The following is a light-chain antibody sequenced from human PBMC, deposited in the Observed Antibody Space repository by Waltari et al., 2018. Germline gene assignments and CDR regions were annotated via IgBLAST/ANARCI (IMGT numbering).Light chain of an antibody. CDR3: QAWDSSTAI. CDR2: QDT. Sequence: SYELTQPPSLSVSPGHTASVLCSGAHLVDKHSYWYQHKPGQPPILVIYQDTKRPSGIPERFSGSNSGNTATLTISGTQAMDEADYYCQAWDSSTAIFGGGTKLTVL. CDR1: HLVDKH. J-gene: IGLJ2*01. V-gene: IGLV3-1*01.